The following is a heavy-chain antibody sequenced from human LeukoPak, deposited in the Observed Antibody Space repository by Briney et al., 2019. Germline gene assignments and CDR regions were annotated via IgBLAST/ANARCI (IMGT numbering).Heavy chain of an antibody. CDR2: ISWNSGRI. Sequence: GRSLRLSCAASGFTFDDYAMHWVRQAPGKGLEWVSGISWNSGRIGYADSVKGRFTISRDNAKNSLYLQMNSLRVEDTALYYCAKSSGNYLNYYYYMDVWGKGTTVTISS. CDR1: GFTFDDYA. D-gene: IGHD3-10*01. J-gene: IGHJ6*03. CDR3: AKSSGNYLNYYYYMDV. V-gene: IGHV3-9*01.